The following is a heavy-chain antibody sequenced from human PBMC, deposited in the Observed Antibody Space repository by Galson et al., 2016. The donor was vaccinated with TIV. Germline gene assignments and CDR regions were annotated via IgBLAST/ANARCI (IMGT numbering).Heavy chain of an antibody. V-gene: IGHV3-48*04. CDR3: ARDGARVGAHDAFDI. Sequence: SLRLSCAASGFTFSSWHMDWVRQAPGEGLEWISFITYTSATIYYADSVKGRVTISRDNANNSLYLQMNSLRAEDTAVYYCARDGARVGAHDAFDIWGQGTMVTVSS. CDR1: GFTFSSWH. D-gene: IGHD3-16*01. CDR2: ITYTSATI. J-gene: IGHJ3*02.